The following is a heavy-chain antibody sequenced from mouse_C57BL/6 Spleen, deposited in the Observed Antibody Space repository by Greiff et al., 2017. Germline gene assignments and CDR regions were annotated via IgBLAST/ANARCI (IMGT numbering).Heavy chain of an antibody. CDR1: GYTFTSYG. CDR2: SYPRSGNT. V-gene: IGHV1-81*01. D-gene: IGHD2-4*01. CDR3: ARYDYGVAWFAY. Sequence: QVQLQQSGAELARPGASVKLSCKASGYTFTSYGISWVKQRTGQGLEWIGESYPRSGNTYYNEKFKGKATLTADKSSSTAYMELRRLTSEDSVVYFRARYDYGVAWFAYWGQGTLVTVSA. J-gene: IGHJ3*01.